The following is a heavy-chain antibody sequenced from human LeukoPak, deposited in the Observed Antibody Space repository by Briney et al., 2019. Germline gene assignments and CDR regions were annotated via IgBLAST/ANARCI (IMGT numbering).Heavy chain of an antibody. CDR2: IIPIFGTA. CDR1: GYTFTSYG. V-gene: IGHV1-69*13. D-gene: IGHD2-2*01. Sequence: SVKVSCKASGYTFTSYGISWVRQAPGQGLEWMGGIIPIFGTANYAQKFQGRVTITADESTSTAYMELSSLRSEDTAVYYCARGGCSSTSCYEDYYYYGMDVWGQGTTVTVSS. CDR3: ARGGCSSTSCYEDYYYYGMDV. J-gene: IGHJ6*02.